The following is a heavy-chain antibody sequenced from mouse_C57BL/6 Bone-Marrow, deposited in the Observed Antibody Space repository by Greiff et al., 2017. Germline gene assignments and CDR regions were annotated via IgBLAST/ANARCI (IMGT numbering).Heavy chain of an antibody. D-gene: IGHD2-5*01. CDR2: ISSGSSTI. Sequence: DVQLVESGGGLVKPGGSLKLSCAASGFTFSDYGMHWVRQAPEKGLEWVAYISSGSSTIYYADTVKGRFTISRDNAKNTLFLQMTSLRSEDTAMYYCARTYSNYEGYAMDYWGQGTSVTVSS. J-gene: IGHJ4*01. CDR1: GFTFSDYG. V-gene: IGHV5-17*01. CDR3: ARTYSNYEGYAMDY.